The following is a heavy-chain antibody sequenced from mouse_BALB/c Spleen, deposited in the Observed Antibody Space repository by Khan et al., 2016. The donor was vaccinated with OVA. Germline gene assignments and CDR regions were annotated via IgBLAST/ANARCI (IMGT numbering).Heavy chain of an antibody. Sequence: QIQLVQSGPELKKPGETVKISCKAVGYTFTNYRMNWMKQAPEKGLKWMGWINTHTGEPTYGDDFKGRFAFSLENSATTAYLQINNLKNEDMATYFCARETSYWYFDAWGAGTTVTVSS. J-gene: IGHJ1*01. CDR2: INTHTGEP. CDR1: GYTFTNYR. V-gene: IGHV9-1*02. D-gene: IGHD1-3*01. CDR3: ARETSYWYFDA.